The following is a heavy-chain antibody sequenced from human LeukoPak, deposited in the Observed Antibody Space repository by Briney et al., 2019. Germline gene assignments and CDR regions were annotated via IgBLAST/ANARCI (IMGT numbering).Heavy chain of an antibody. CDR1: GGTFSSYA. V-gene: IGHV1-69*05. CDR3: ARGYCSGGSCYPFDY. J-gene: IGHJ4*02. CDR2: IIPIFGTA. Sequence: SVKVSCKASGGTFSSYAISWVRQAPGQGLEWMGGIIPIFGTANYAQKFQGRVTITTDESTSTAYMELSSLRSEDTAVYYCARGYCSGGSCYPFDYWRQGTLVTVSS. D-gene: IGHD2-15*01.